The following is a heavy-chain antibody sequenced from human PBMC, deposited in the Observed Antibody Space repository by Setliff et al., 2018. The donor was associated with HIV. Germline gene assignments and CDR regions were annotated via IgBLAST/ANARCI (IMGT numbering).Heavy chain of an antibody. CDR3: ARDGGPGSGWGDYSYYYNMDV. D-gene: IGHD6-19*01. CDR2: IIPIFGTA. Sequence: SVKVSCKASGGAFSSYALSWVRQAPGQGLEWMGGIIPIFGTANYAQEFQGRVTISRDTSAGTAYMELSSLRSEDTAVYYCARDGGPGSGWGDYSYYYNMDVWGKGTTVTVSS. CDR1: GGAFSSYA. V-gene: IGHV1-69*05. J-gene: IGHJ6*03.